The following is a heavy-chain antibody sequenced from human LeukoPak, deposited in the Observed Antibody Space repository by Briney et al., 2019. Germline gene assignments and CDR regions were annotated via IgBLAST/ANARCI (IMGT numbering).Heavy chain of an antibody. V-gene: IGHV1-2*02. Sequence: ASVKISCKASGYSFTNYAINWVRQAPGQGLEWMGWINPNSGGTNYAQKFQGRVTMTRDTSISTAYMELSRLRSDDTAVYYCARGWGVLRYFDWLLYGYYFDYWGQGTLVTVSS. CDR1: GYSFTNYA. J-gene: IGHJ4*02. CDR3: ARGWGVLRYFDWLLYGYYFDY. CDR2: INPNSGGT. D-gene: IGHD3-9*01.